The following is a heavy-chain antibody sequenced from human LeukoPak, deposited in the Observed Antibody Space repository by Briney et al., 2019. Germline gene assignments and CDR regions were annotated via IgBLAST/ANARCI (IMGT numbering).Heavy chain of an antibody. J-gene: IGHJ4*02. V-gene: IGHV3-7*01. CDR2: INEDGSMK. D-gene: IGHD3-10*01. CDR1: GITFSSHW. Sequence: GGSLRLSCAASGITFSSHWMSWVRQAPGKGLEWVANINEDGSMKNYVDSLKGRFTISRDNTKNSMYLQMNSLRAEDTAVYYCARDEPGYGEFLLYWGQGTLVTVSS. CDR3: ARDEPGYGEFLLY.